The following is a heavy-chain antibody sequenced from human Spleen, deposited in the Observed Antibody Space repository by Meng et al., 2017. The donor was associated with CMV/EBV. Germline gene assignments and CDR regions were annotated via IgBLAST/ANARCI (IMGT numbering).Heavy chain of an antibody. Sequence: SLICAAYGEQFTNYYWRWIRHPPGKRLEWIGEISQSGSANYNSYFMSRVTISIDASRKRLSLNLTSVTAADTAMYYCARDLGSGYFDYWDQGTLVTVSS. CDR1: GEQFTNYY. CDR3: ARDLGSGYFDY. D-gene: IGHD3-16*01. J-gene: IGHJ4*02. V-gene: IGHV4-34*01. CDR2: ISQSGSA.